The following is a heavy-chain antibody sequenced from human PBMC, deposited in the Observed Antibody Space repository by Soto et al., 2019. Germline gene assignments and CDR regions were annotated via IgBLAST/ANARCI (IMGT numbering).Heavy chain of an antibody. J-gene: IGHJ6*02. V-gene: IGHV4-4*02. CDR2: IYHSGST. CDR1: GDSISSDNW. CDR3: GRECSGSPSCSYSGMDV. Sequence: QVQLQESGPGLVKPSGTLSLTCAVSGDSISSDNWWSWVRQPPGKGLEWIGEIYHSGSTNYNPSLKSRATIPLAKSKYQFSLKLSSVTAANTAVYYCGRECSGSPSCSYSGMDVWGQGTTVAVSS. D-gene: IGHD2-2*01.